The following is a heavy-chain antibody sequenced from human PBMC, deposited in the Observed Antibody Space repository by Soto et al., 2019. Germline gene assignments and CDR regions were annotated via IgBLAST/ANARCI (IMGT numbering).Heavy chain of an antibody. V-gene: IGHV4-30-4*01. CDR1: GGSISSGDYY. Sequence: QVQLQESGPGRAKPSQTLSLTCTVSGGSISSGDYYWSWIRQPPGKGLEWIGYIYYSGSTYYNPSLTIRVTISVDTSKNQFSLKLSSVTAADTAVYYCASVEQYSWFDPWGQGTLVTVSS. CDR3: ASVEQYSWFDP. J-gene: IGHJ5*02. CDR2: IYYSGST.